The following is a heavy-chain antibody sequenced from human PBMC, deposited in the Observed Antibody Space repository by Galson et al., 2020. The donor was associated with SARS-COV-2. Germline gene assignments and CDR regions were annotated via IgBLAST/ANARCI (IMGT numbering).Heavy chain of an antibody. Sequence: SETLSLTCTVSSGSIDSGGYYWSWIRQHPGRALEWIGYIYYSGSTYYNPSLRSRVAMSVNTSKNQFSLRLRSVTAADTAVYYCARAVPAAPYLFDSWGQGALVTVSS. D-gene: IGHD2-2*01. CDR2: IYYSGST. J-gene: IGHJ4*02. CDR3: ARAVPAAPYLFDS. V-gene: IGHV4-30-4*01. CDR1: SGSIDSGGYY.